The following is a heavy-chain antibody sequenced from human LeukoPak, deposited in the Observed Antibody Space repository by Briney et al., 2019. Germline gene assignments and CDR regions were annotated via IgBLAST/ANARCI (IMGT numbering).Heavy chain of an antibody. Sequence: GGSLRLSCAASGLTFSSYAMSWVRQAPGKGLEWVSAISGSGGSTYYADSVKGRFTISRDNAKNSLYLQMNSLRAEDTAVYYCARDRLPSDFWSGYIYFYYYYYMDVWGKGTTVTVSS. CDR2: ISGSGGST. V-gene: IGHV3-23*01. D-gene: IGHD3-3*01. J-gene: IGHJ6*03. CDR1: GLTFSSYA. CDR3: ARDRLPSDFWSGYIYFYYYYYMDV.